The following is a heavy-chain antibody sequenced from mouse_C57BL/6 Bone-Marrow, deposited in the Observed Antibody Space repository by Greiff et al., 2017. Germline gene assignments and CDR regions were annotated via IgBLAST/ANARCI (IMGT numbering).Heavy chain of an antibody. CDR1: GYAFSSYW. V-gene: IGHV1-80*01. CDR3: AREGLRRRFAY. J-gene: IGHJ3*01. D-gene: IGHD2-4*01. CDR2: IYPGDGDT. Sequence: QVQLQQSGAELVKPGASVKISCKASGYAFSSYWMNWVKQRPGKGLEWIGQIYPGDGDTNYKGKFKGKATLTADKSSSTAYMQLSSLTSEDSAVYFCAREGLRRRFAYWGQGTLVTVSA.